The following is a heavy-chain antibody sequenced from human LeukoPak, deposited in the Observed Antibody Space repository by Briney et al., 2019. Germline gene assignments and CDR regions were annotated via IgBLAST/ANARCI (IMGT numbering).Heavy chain of an antibody. J-gene: IGHJ4*02. V-gene: IGHV5-51*01. CDR3: ARVWEVCSGGPCYRHFDN. CDR1: GYSFTSYW. D-gene: IGHD2-15*01. CDR2: IYPGDSDT. Sequence: GESLKISCKGSGYSFTSYWIGWVRQMPGKGLEWMGIIYPGDSDTRYSPSFQGQVTISADKSISTAYLQWSSLKASDTGIYFCARVWEVCSGGPCYRHFDNWGQGTLVIVSS.